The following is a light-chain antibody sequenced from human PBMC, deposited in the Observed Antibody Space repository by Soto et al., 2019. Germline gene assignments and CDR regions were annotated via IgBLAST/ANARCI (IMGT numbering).Light chain of an antibody. V-gene: IGKV3-20*01. Sequence: EIVLTQSPGTVSLSPGERATLSCRASQSVGNNYLAWYQKKRGQAPRLLISGASRRATGVLARFSGSGPGTDFSLTISRLEPEDSAVYYCQQDASSPLTFGQGTKL. CDR2: GAS. CDR3: QQDASSPLT. CDR1: QSVGNNY. J-gene: IGKJ2*01.